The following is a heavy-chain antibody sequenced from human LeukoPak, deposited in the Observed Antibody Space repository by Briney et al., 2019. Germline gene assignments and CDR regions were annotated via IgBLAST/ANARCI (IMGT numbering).Heavy chain of an antibody. CDR2: INPNSGGT. D-gene: IGHD1-26*01. CDR3: ARDPFVGYYMDV. J-gene: IGHJ6*03. CDR1: GYTFTGYY. V-gene: IGHV1-2*02. Sequence: ASVKVSCKASGYTFTGYYMHWVRQAPGQGLEWMGWINPNSGGTNYAQKFQGRVTMTRDTSISTAYMELSRLRSDDTAVYYCARDPFVGYYMDVWGKGTTVTVSS.